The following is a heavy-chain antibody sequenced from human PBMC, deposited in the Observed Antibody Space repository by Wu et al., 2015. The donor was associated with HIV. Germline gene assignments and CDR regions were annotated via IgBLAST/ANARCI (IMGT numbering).Heavy chain of an antibody. D-gene: IGHD3-9*01. CDR3: AREIGYYDILTGKRYNYYGMDV. Sequence: QVQLVQSGAEVKKPGSSVKVSCKASGGTFSSYAISWVRQAPGQGLEWMGGIIPIFGTANYAQKFQGRVTITTDESTSTAYMELSSLRSEDTAVYYCAREIGYYDILTGKRYNYYGMDVWGQGTTVTVSS. CDR1: GGTFSSYA. J-gene: IGHJ6*02. V-gene: IGHV1-69*05. CDR2: IIPIFGTA.